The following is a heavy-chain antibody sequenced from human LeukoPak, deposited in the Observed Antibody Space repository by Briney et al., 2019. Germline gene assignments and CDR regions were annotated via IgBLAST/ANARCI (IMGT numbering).Heavy chain of an antibody. Sequence: SETLSLTCTVSGGSISSSSYYWGWIRQPPGKGLEWIGSIYYSGSTYYNPSLKSRVTISVDPSKNQFSLKLSSVTAADTAVYYCARHGTMVRGAPDYWGQGTLVTVSS. V-gene: IGHV4-39*01. CDR2: IYYSGST. CDR3: ARHGTMVRGAPDY. J-gene: IGHJ4*02. D-gene: IGHD3-10*01. CDR1: GGSISSSSYY.